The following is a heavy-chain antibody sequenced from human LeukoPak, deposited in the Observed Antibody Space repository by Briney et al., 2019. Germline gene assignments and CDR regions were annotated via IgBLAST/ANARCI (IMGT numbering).Heavy chain of an antibody. D-gene: IGHD1-26*01. V-gene: IGHV3-30*03. Sequence: GGSLRLSCAASGFTISNYDMHWVRQAPGKGLEWVALISYDGSNRYYADSVKGRFTISRDNSKNTLYLQMNSLRAEDTAVYYCTRDMGGTYFDYWGQGTLVTVSS. J-gene: IGHJ4*02. CDR1: GFTISNYD. CDR2: ISYDGSNR. CDR3: TRDMGGTYFDY.